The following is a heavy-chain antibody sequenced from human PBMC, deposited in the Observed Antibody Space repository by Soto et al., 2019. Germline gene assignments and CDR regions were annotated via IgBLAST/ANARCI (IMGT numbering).Heavy chain of an antibody. D-gene: IGHD3-22*01. CDR3: ARAPPYYYDSSGLTRDLAFDI. Sequence: QVQLQESGPGLVKPSETLSLTRTVSGGSISSYYWSWIRQPPGKGLEWIGYIYYSGSTNYNPSLKSRVTISVDTSKNQFSLKLSSVTAADTAVYYCARAPPYYYDSSGLTRDLAFDIWGQGTMVTVSS. CDR2: IYYSGST. V-gene: IGHV4-59*01. J-gene: IGHJ3*02. CDR1: GGSISSYY.